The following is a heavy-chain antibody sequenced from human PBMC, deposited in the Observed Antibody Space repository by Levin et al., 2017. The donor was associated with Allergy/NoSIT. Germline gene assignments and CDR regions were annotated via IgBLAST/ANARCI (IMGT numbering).Heavy chain of an antibody. CDR3: ARDHVAWSRDY. J-gene: IGHJ4*02. Sequence: GESLKIFCAASGFTLSTYSMSWVRQAPGKGLECVSSISRSSSYIYYADSVKGRFTISREDAKNSLYLQMNSLRAEDTAVYYCARDHVAWSRDYWGQGTLVTVSS. CDR2: ISRSSSYI. CDR1: GFTLSTYS. D-gene: IGHD3-9*01. V-gene: IGHV3-21*01.